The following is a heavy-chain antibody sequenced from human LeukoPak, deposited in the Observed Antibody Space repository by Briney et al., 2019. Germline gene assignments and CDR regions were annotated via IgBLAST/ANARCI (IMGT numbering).Heavy chain of an antibody. Sequence: GGSLRLSCAASGFTFSSYAMSWVRQAPGKGLEWVANIKQDGSEKYYVDSVKGRFTISRDNAKNSLYLQMNSLRAEDTAVYYCARDSITIFDMDVWGKGTTVTISS. J-gene: IGHJ6*03. CDR3: ARDSITIFDMDV. D-gene: IGHD3-9*01. CDR2: IKQDGSEK. V-gene: IGHV3-7*01. CDR1: GFTFSSYA.